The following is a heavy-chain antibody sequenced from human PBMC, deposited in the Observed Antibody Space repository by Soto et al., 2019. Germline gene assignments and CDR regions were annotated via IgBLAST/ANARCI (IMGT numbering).Heavy chain of an antibody. J-gene: IGHJ5*02. V-gene: IGHV1-8*01. Sequence: ASVKVSCKASGYSFTNNDVTWVRHATGQGLEWMGWMNPGSGDTGYAQKFQGRVTMTRDISIATAYMELSSLRSDDTAIYYCARMATFGSLNWFDPWGQGTLVTVSS. CDR3: ARMATFGSLNWFDP. CDR1: GYSFTNND. CDR2: MNPGSGDT. D-gene: IGHD3-16*01.